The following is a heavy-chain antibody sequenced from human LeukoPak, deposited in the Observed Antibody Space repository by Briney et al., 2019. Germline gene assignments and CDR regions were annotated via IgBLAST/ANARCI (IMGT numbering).Heavy chain of an antibody. CDR2: IYSGGST. CDR1: GFTVSSNY. J-gene: IGHJ4*02. V-gene: IGHV3-53*01. CDR3: ARESYYYGSGSYFY. D-gene: IGHD3-10*01. Sequence: GGSLRLSCAASGFTVSSNYMSWVRQAPGKGLEWVSVIYSGGSTYYADSVKGRFTISRDNSKNTLYLQMNSLRAEGTAVYYCARESYYYGSGSYFYWGQGTLVTVSS.